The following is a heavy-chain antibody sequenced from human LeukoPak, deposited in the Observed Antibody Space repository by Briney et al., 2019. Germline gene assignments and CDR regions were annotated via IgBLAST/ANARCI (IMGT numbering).Heavy chain of an antibody. CDR1: GGSISVGAYY. Sequence: SETLSLTCTVAGGSISVGAYYWSWIRQHPGKGLEWIGYIHYSGSTYYNPSLKSRTVISKDTSKNQFSLKLTSVTAADTAVYYCASSPNGFNWFDPWGQGTLVTVSS. V-gene: IGHV4-31*03. CDR2: IHYSGST. D-gene: IGHD1-1*01. CDR3: ASSPNGFNWFDP. J-gene: IGHJ5*02.